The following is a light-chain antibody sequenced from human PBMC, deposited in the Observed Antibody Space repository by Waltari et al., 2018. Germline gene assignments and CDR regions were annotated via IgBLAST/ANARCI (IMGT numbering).Light chain of an antibody. CDR1: SSNIGSNL. CDR3: ATWDVGLSAWM. Sequence: QSVLTQPPSASGTPGQRVTMSCSGNSSNIGSNLVYWYQHLPGTAPKLLIYMVSSRPSGVPDRVSGSRSGNSASLAISGLRSDDEADYYCATWDVGLSAWMFGGGTKLTVL. J-gene: IGLJ3*02. CDR2: MVS. V-gene: IGLV1-47*01.